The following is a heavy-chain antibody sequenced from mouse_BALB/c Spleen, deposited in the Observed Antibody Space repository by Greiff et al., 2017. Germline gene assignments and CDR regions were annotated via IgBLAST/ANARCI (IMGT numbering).Heavy chain of an antibody. Sequence: DVKLVESGGGLVKPGGSLKLSCAASGFTFSDYYMYWVRQTPEKRLEWVATISDGGSYTYYPDSVKGRFTISRDNAKNNLYLQMSSLKSEDTAMYYCARGGSSYYYAMDYWGQGTSVTVSS. CDR3: ARGGSSYYYAMDY. J-gene: IGHJ4*01. CDR2: ISDGGSYT. CDR1: GFTFSDYY. V-gene: IGHV5-4*02. D-gene: IGHD1-1*01.